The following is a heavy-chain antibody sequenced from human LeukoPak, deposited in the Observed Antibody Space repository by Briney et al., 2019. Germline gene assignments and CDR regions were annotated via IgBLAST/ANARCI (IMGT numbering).Heavy chain of an antibody. J-gene: IGHJ4*02. CDR3: ARALNYDFWSGPAY. V-gene: IGHV1-18*01. D-gene: IGHD3-3*01. CDR2: ISAYNGNT. Sequence: GASVKVSCKASGYTFTSYGISWVRQAPGQGLEWMGWISAYNGNTNYAQKLQGRVTMTTDTSTSTAYMELRSLRSDDTAVYYCARALNYDFWSGPAYWGQGTLVTVSS. CDR1: GYTFTSYG.